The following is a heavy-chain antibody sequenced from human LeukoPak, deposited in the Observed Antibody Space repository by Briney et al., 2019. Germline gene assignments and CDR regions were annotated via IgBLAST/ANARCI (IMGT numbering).Heavy chain of an antibody. D-gene: IGHD3-10*01. J-gene: IGHJ5*02. CDR2: IDPSGGST. CDR1: AYTFSEYL. CDR3: ARDLGLRGVTNWFDP. V-gene: IGHV1-46*01. Sequence: ASVKVSCKASAYTFSEYLMHWVRQAPGQGLEWMRIIDPSGGSTVYAQKFQGRVTMTRDTSTSTVYMELSSLRSDDTAVYYCARDLGLRGVTNWFDPWGQGTLVTVSS.